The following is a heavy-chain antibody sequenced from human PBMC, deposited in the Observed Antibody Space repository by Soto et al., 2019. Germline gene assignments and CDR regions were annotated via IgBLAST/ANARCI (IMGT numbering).Heavy chain of an antibody. CDR2: ISYSGST. CDR1: GGSISSYY. D-gene: IGHD5-18*01. CDR3: AREGVTPSYYYYYGMDV. J-gene: IGHJ6*02. Sequence: PSETLSLTYTVFGGSISSYYWSWIRQPPGKGLEWIGYISYSGSTNYNPSLKSRVTISVDTSKNQFSLKMRSVTAADTAVYYCAREGVTPSYYYYYGMDVWGQGTTVTVS. V-gene: IGHV4-59*01.